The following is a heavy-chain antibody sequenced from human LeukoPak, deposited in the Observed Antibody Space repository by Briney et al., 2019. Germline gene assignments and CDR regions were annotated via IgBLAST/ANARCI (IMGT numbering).Heavy chain of an antibody. CDR1: GYTFTSYD. J-gene: IGHJ4*02. Sequence: ASVKVSCKASGYTFTSYDINWVRQATGQGLEWMGWMNPNSGNTGYAQKFQGRVTMTRNTSISTAYMELSSLRSEDTAVYYCARPLPPTIGITMIVVVITTLPFFDYWGQGTLVTVSS. D-gene: IGHD3-22*01. CDR2: MNPNSGNT. V-gene: IGHV1-8*01. CDR3: ARPLPPTIGITMIVVVITTLPFFDY.